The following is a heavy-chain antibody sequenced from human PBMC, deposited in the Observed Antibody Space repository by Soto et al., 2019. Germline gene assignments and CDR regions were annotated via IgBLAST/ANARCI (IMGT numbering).Heavy chain of an antibody. V-gene: IGHV1-18*01. CDR1: GYSFSSYG. CDR3: ARDPLWVGTTLRFDP. Sequence: QVQLVQSGAEVKKPGASVTVSCKASGYSFSSYGITWVRQAPGQGLEWMGWISVYNGNTNFAQKFQGRVTMTTDTSTSTAYMELRSLTSDDTAVYYCARDPLWVGTTLRFDPWGQGTLVTVSS. CDR2: ISVYNGNT. D-gene: IGHD1-26*01. J-gene: IGHJ5*02.